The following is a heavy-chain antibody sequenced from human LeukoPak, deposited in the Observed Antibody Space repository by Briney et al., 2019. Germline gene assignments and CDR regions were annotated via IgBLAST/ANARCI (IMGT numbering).Heavy chain of an antibody. CDR2: ISGSGGST. V-gene: IGHV3-23*01. D-gene: IGHD3-22*01. J-gene: IGHJ4*02. Sequence: GGSLRLSCAASGFTFSSYAMSWVRQAPGKGLEWVSAISGSGGSTYYADSVKGRFTISRDNSKNTLYLQMNSLRAEDTAVYYCAKPYDSSGYYQHTFDYWGQGTLVTVSS. CDR3: AKPYDSSGYYQHTFDY. CDR1: GFTFSSYA.